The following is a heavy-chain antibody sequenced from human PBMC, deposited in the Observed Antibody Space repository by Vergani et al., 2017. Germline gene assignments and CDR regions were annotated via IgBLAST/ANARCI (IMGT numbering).Heavy chain of an antibody. CDR1: GFTFSSYA. CDR2: IRGSGGST. D-gene: IGHD3-22*01. V-gene: IGHV3-23*01. Sequence: EVQLLESGGGLVQPGGSLRLSCAASGFTFSSYAMSWVRPAPGKGLGWVSAIRGSGGSTYYADSVKGRFTISRHNSKNTLYLQMNSLRAEDTAVYYCATEIRINDSSGYYSVSYAFDIWGQGTMVTVSS. J-gene: IGHJ3*02. CDR3: ATEIRINDSSGYYSVSYAFDI.